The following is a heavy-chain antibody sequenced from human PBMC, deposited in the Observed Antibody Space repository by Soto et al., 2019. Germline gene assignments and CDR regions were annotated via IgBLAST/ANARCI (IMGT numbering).Heavy chain of an antibody. Sequence: SVKVSCKTSGFLFSSSAVHWVRQSRGQHLEWIGWIVVGSGDTNYAHSFQDRVTITRDMSTNTAYMKLSSLRSEDTARNYRAPTKLCGLSLWGQGTMVTVSS. J-gene: IGHJ3*01. V-gene: IGHV1-58*01. CDR1: GFLFSSSA. D-gene: IGHD3-10*02. CDR3: APTKLCGLSL. CDR2: IVVGSGDT.